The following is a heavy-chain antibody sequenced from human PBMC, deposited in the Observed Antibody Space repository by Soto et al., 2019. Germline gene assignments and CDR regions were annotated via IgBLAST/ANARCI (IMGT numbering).Heavy chain of an antibody. CDR3: ARGFDILTFGFCLDY. CDR1: GGSMSSSSYY. J-gene: IGHJ4*02. CDR2: MYFSGFYSGST. D-gene: IGHD3-9*01. Sequence: PSETLSLTCTVSGGSMSSSSYYWGWIRQPPGKGLEWIANMYFSGFYSGSTSYNPSLKSRVTISVDTSKNQFPLQVSSVTAADTAVYYCARGFDILTFGFCLDYWGRGTLVTVSS. V-gene: IGHV4-39*01.